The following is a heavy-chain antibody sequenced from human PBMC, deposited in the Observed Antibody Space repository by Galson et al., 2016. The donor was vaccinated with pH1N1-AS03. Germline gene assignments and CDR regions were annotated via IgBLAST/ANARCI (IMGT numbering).Heavy chain of an antibody. J-gene: IGHJ4*02. Sequence: TLSLTCTVSGDSISSGSYYWTWIRQSAGKGLEWLGRIYTGGRTNYNPSLQGRITISVDSSKNQFSLKLTSMTAADTAVYYCAKGTGADYWGQGTLVTVSS. CDR2: IYTGGRT. V-gene: IGHV4-61*02. D-gene: IGHD7-27*01. CDR1: GDSISSGSYY. CDR3: AKGTGADY.